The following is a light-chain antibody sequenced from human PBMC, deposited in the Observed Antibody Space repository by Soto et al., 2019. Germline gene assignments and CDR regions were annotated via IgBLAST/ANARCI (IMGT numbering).Light chain of an antibody. Sequence: QSALTQPRSVSGSPGQSVTISCTGTSSDVGGYNYVSWYQQHPGKAPKLMIYDVRKRPSGVPDRFSGSKSGNTASLTISGLQAEDEADYYCCSYAGSYNYVFGTGTKLTVL. J-gene: IGLJ1*01. V-gene: IGLV2-11*01. CDR2: DVR. CDR1: SSDVGGYNY. CDR3: CSYAGSYNYV.